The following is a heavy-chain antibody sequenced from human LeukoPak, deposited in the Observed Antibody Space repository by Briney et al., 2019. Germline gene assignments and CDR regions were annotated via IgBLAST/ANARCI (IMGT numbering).Heavy chain of an antibody. J-gene: IGHJ4*02. CDR2: INRNSDNI. V-gene: IGHV3-9*01. CDR1: GFTFDDYA. CDR3: AKEAGRD. D-gene: IGHD1-26*01. Sequence: GGSLRLSCAASGFTFDDYAMHWVRQAPGKGLEWVSGINRNSDNIDYADSVKGRFTISRDNAKNSLYLQMNSLRAEDTALYYCAKEAGRDWGQGTLVTVSS.